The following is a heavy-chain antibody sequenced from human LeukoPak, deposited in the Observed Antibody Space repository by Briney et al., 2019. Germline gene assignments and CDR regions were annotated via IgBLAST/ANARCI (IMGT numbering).Heavy chain of an antibody. CDR2: IWYDGSNK. V-gene: IGHV3-33*06. CDR3: AKDPIAAANDAFDI. J-gene: IGHJ3*02. CDR1: GFTFSSYG. Sequence: GRSLRLSCAASGFTFSSYGMHWVRQAPGKGLEWEAVIWYDGSNKYYADSVKGRFTISRDNSKNTLYLQMNSLRAEDTAVYYCAKDPIAAANDAFDIWGQGTMVTVSS. D-gene: IGHD6-25*01.